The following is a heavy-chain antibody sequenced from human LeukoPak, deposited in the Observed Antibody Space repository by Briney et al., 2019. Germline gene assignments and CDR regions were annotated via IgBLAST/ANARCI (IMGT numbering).Heavy chain of an antibody. CDR2: IKQDGSEK. D-gene: IGHD2-15*01. V-gene: IGHV3-7*03. CDR1: GFTFSSYW. Sequence: GGSLRLSCAASGFTFSSYWMTWVRQAPGKGLEWVANIKQDGSEKYYVDSVKGRFTISRDNAKNSLYLQMNSLRAEDTAVYYCANEGCSGGSCLDAFDIWGQGTMVTVSS. CDR3: ANEGCSGGSCLDAFDI. J-gene: IGHJ3*02.